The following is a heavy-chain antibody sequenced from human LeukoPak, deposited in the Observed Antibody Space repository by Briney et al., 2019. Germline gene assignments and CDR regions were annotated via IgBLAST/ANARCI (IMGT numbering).Heavy chain of an antibody. Sequence: GESLKISCKGSGYSFTSYWIGWVRQMPGKGLEWMGIIYPGDSDTRYSPSFQGQVTISADKSISTAYLQWSSLKASDPAMYYCARQQGTPMVRGVVNWFDPWGQGTLVTVSS. CDR3: ARQQGTPMVRGVVNWFDP. CDR1: GYSFTSYW. V-gene: IGHV5-51*01. D-gene: IGHD3-10*01. CDR2: IYPGDSDT. J-gene: IGHJ5*02.